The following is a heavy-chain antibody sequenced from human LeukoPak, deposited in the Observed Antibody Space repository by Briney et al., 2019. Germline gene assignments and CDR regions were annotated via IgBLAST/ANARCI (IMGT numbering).Heavy chain of an antibody. D-gene: IGHD3-22*01. J-gene: IGHJ4*02. V-gene: IGHV3-30-3*01. Sequence: GGSLRLSCAASGFTFSSYAMRWVRQAPGKGLGWVAVISYDGSNKYYADSVKGRFTISRDNSKNTLYLQMNSLRAEDTAVYYCASGITYYYDSSGYGDYWGQGTLVTVSS. CDR1: GFTFSSYA. CDR3: ASGITYYYDSSGYGDY. CDR2: ISYDGSNK.